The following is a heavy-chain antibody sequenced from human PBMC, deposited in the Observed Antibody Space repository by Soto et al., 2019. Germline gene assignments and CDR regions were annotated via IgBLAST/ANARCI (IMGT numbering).Heavy chain of an antibody. CDR2: ISGSGGST. Sequence: EVQLLESGGGLVQPGGSLRLSCAASGFTFSSYAMSWVRQAPGKGLEWVSAISGSGGSTYYADSVKGRFTISRDNSKTTLYLQMNSLRAEDTAVYYCAKDYTVFENLQDAFDIWGQGTMVTVSS. V-gene: IGHV3-23*01. J-gene: IGHJ3*02. CDR1: GFTFSSYA. CDR3: AKDYTVFENLQDAFDI. D-gene: IGHD4-17*01.